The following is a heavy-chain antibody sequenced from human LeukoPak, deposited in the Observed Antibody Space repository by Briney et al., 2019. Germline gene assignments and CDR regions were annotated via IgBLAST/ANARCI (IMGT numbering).Heavy chain of an antibody. D-gene: IGHD2-2*01. V-gene: IGHV3-21*01. CDR1: GFTFSSYS. J-gene: IGHJ4*02. CDR3: ASDVVDEIVPAAIARIDY. CDR2: ISSSSSYI. Sequence: GGSLRLSCAASGFTFSSYSMNWVRQAPGKGLEWVSSISSSSSYIYYADSVKGRFTISRDNAKNSLYLQMNSLRAEDTAVYYCASDVVDEIVPAAIARIDYWGQGTLVTVSS.